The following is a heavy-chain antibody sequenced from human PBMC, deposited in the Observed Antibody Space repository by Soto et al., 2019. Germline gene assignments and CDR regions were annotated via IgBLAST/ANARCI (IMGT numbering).Heavy chain of an antibody. Sequence: QVQLVESGGGVVQPGRSLRLSCEASGFIFSRYVMNWVRQAPGEGLEWVTVIMNDGTNKSYADSVKGRFTISRDNSKNTLYVQMNSLRVEDTAVYYCVREQVTPGGAYMDVWGKGTTVTVSS. CDR1: GFIFSRYV. D-gene: IGHD1-26*01. CDR3: VREQVTPGGAYMDV. J-gene: IGHJ6*03. CDR2: IMNDGTNK. V-gene: IGHV3-33*01.